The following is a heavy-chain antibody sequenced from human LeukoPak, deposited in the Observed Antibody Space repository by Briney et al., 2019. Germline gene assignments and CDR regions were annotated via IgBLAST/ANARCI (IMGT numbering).Heavy chain of an antibody. Sequence: GGSLRLSCAASGFTFSSYWMHWVRQAPGKGLVWVSRINSDGSSTSYADSVKGRFTISRDNAKNTLYLQINSLRAEDTAVYYCARDKNPFNYYYGSGMGYWGQGTLVTVSS. D-gene: IGHD3-10*01. CDR1: GFTFSSYW. V-gene: IGHV3-74*01. CDR2: INSDGSST. J-gene: IGHJ4*02. CDR3: ARDKNPFNYYYGSGMGY.